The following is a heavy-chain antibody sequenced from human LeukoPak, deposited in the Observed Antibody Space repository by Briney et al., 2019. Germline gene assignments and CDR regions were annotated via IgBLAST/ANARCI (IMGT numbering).Heavy chain of an antibody. CDR2: IIPIFGTA. J-gene: IGHJ5*02. CDR3: ARNRYDILTGYYRVWFDP. D-gene: IGHD3-9*01. CDR1: GGTCSSYA. Sequence: SVKVSCKASGGTCSSYAISWVRQAPGQGLEWMGGIIPIFGTANYAQKFQGRVTITADESTSTAYMELSSLRSEDTAVYYCARNRYDILTGYYRVWFDPWGQGTLVTVSS. V-gene: IGHV1-69*13.